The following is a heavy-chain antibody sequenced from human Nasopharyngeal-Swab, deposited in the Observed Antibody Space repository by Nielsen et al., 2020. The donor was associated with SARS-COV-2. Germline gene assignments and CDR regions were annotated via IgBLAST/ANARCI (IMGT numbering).Heavy chain of an antibody. J-gene: IGHJ4*02. CDR1: GFTFSDYY. Sequence: GGSLRLSCAASGFTFSDYYMSWIRQAPGKGLEWLAYLNSGSTTIFYADSVKGRFTISRDNSKNTLYLQMNSLRADDTAVYYCADPPFSEYWGQRTLVTVSS. CDR2: LNSGSTTI. CDR3: ADPPFSEY. V-gene: IGHV3-11*01.